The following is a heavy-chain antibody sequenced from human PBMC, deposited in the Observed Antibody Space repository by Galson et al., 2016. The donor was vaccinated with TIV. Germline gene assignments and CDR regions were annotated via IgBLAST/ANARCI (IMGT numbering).Heavy chain of an antibody. J-gene: IGHJ4*02. CDR2: VRNGYT. D-gene: IGHD3-16*01. V-gene: IGHV1-3*01. CDR3: AREADYGSGSLYFDY. Sequence: VRNGYTKYSENLQARITITRDSSATTAYMELGSLKTEDTAVYYCAREADYGSGSLYFDYWGQGTLVTVSS.